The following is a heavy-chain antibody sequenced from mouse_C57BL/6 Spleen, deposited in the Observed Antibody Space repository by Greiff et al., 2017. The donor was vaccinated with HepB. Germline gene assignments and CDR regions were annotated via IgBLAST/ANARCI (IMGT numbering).Heavy chain of an antibody. CDR2: LDPNSGGT. V-gene: IGHV1-72*01. D-gene: IGHD2-3*01. J-gene: IGHJ2*01. CDR3: ARGIDEGYYEDY. CDR1: GYTFTSYW. Sequence: QVQLKQPGAELVMPGASVKLSCKASGYTFTSYWMHWVKQRPGRGLEWIGRLDPNSGGTKYNEKFKSKATLTVDKASSTAYMQRSSLTSEDSAVYDGARGIDEGYYEDYWGQGTTLTVSA.